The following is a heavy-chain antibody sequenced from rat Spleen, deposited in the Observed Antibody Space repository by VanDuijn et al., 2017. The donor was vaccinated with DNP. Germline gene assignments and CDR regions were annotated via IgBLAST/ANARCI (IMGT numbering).Heavy chain of an antibody. J-gene: IGHJ3*01. V-gene: IGHV5S13*01. CDR3: TTGYSRRFAY. Sequence: EVQLVESGGGLVQPGGSLKLSCTVSGFTFSNYGMAWVRQAPKKGLEWVASITTGGANINYRDSVKGRFTISRDNTKSILFLQVDSLRSEDTATYYCTTGYSRRFAYWGRGTLVTVSS. CDR1: GFTFSNYG. D-gene: IGHD1-2*01. CDR2: ITTGGANI.